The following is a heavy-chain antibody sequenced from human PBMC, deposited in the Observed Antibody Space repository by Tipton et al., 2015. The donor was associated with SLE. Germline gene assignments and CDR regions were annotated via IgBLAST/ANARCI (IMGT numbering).Heavy chain of an antibody. J-gene: IGHJ4*02. D-gene: IGHD5-12*01. CDR3: ARQVAQGTWAFDY. CDR2: IYHSGTI. CDR1: GHSISTDYY. V-gene: IGHV4-38-2*01. Sequence: GLVKPSETLSLTCAVSGHSISTDYYWGWIRQPPGRGLEWFGSIYHSGTIYYNPSLKSRVTLSVDMSENQFSLKLSSVTAADTAVYYCARQVAQGTWAFDYWGQGTLVTVSS.